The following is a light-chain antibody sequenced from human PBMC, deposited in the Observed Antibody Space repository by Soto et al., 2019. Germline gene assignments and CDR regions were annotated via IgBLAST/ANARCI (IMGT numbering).Light chain of an antibody. Sequence: DIPMTQSPSTLSASVGDRVTITCRASHSISSWLAWYQQKPGKAPKLLIYDASSLESGIPSRFSGSGSGTEFTLAISSLQPDDFATYSCQQYNTQPYTFGQGTNLEIK. CDR1: HSISSW. V-gene: IGKV1-5*01. CDR2: DAS. CDR3: QQYNTQPYT. J-gene: IGKJ2*01.